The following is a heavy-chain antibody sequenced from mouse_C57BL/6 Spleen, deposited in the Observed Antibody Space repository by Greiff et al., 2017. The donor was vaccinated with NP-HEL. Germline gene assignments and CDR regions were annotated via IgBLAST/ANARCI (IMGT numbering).Heavy chain of an antibody. CDR1: GYTFTSYW. V-gene: IGHV1-72*01. Sequence: QVHVKQSGAELVKPGASVKLSCKASGYTFTSYWMHWVKQRPGRGLEWIGRIDPNSGGTKYNEKFKSKATLTVDKPSSTAYMQLSSLTSEDSAVYYCARPYGYDHYYAMDYWGQGTSVTVSS. J-gene: IGHJ4*01. CDR2: IDPNSGGT. D-gene: IGHD2-2*01. CDR3: ARPYGYDHYYAMDY.